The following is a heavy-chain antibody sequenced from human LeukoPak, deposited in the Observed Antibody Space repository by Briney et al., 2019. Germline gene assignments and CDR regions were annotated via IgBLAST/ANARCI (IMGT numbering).Heavy chain of an antibody. CDR2: FDPEDGET. J-gene: IGHJ4*02. V-gene: IGHV1-24*01. Sequence: ASVKLSCKVSGYTLTELSMHWVRQAPGKGLEWMGGFDPEDGETIYAQKFQGRVTMTEDTSTDTAYMELSSLRSEDTAVYYCATVPDGDEYFDYWGQGTLVTVSS. CDR1: GYTLTELS. D-gene: IGHD7-27*01. CDR3: ATVPDGDEYFDY.